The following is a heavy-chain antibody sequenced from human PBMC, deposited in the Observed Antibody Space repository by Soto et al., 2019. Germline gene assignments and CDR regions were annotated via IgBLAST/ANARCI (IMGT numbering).Heavy chain of an antibody. D-gene: IGHD3-9*01. Sequence: TLSLTCTVSGYSRSSGGHYWSWIRQHPGKGLEWIGHIYDSVNTYYSPSLRSRVTISADMSKNQFSLNLRSVTAADTAVYYCARVDHRGYFAILTDYWGQGTLVTVSS. V-gene: IGHV4-31*03. CDR3: ARVDHRGYFAILTDY. CDR2: IYDSVNT. J-gene: IGHJ4*02. CDR1: GYSRSSGGHY.